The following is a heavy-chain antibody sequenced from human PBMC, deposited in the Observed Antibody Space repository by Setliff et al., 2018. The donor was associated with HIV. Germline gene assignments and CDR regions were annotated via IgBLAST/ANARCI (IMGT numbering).Heavy chain of an antibody. D-gene: IGHD4-4*01. V-gene: IGHV4-61*02. CDR3: ARFSNTLNWFDP. CDR2: IHASGNT. Sequence: SETLSLTCTVSGGSITSTSYYWTWIRQPAGKGLEWIGRIHASGNTNYNPSLKSRVTISVDTSKNQFSLKLNSVTAADTAVYYCARFSNTLNWFDPWGQGTLVTVSS. J-gene: IGHJ5*02. CDR1: GGSITSTSYY.